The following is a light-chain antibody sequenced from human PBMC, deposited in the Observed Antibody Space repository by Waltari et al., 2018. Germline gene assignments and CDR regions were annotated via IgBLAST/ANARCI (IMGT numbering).Light chain of an antibody. CDR1: SRDVGAYNY. CDR2: DVS. CDR3: TSYTSSHSLV. V-gene: IGLV2-14*03. Sequence: QSALTQPASVSGSPGQSITISCTGTSRDVGAYNYLPWYQQHPGKAPKVVIFDVSYRPSGVSNRFSGSKSGNTASLTISGLQAEDEADYYCTSYTSSHSLVFGTGTRVTV. J-gene: IGLJ1*01.